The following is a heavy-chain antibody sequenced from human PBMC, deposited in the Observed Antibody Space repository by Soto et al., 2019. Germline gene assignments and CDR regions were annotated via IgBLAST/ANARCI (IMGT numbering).Heavy chain of an antibody. D-gene: IGHD5-18*01. Sequence: QVQLVESGGGVVQPGRSLRLSCAASGFTFNNYAIHWVRQAPGKGLEWVAFISYDGSSKYYADSVTGRFTISRDNSRNLLYLHMNSLRAEDTAVYYCARGDGYIYGNTFDSWGQGNLVTVSS. CDR2: ISYDGSSK. CDR1: GFTFNNYA. J-gene: IGHJ4*02. CDR3: ARGDGYIYGNTFDS. V-gene: IGHV3-30-3*01.